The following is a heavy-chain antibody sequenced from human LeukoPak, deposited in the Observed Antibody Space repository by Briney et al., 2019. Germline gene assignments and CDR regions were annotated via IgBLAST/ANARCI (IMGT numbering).Heavy chain of an antibody. D-gene: IGHD5-12*01. J-gene: IGHJ5*02. Sequence: SETLSLTCTVSGYSISSGYYWGWIRQPPGKGLEWIGSIYQSGSTFHNPSLKSRVTMSVDTSKNQFSLKLSSVTAADTALYYCAREGGYDYLDWFDPWGQGTLVTVSS. CDR2: IYQSGST. V-gene: IGHV4-38-2*02. CDR1: GYSISSGYY. CDR3: AREGGYDYLDWFDP.